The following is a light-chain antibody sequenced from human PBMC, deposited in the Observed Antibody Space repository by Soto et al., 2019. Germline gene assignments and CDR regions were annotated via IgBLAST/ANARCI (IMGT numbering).Light chain of an antibody. V-gene: IGLV1-44*01. J-gene: IGLJ2*01. Sequence: QSVLTQPPSASGTPGQRVTISCSGSSSNIGRNTVNWYQQLPGTAPKLLIYINSQRPSGVPDRFSGSKSGTSASLAISGLQSEDEADYYCAAWDDSLNGVVFGGGTQLTVL. CDR1: SSNIGRNT. CDR3: AAWDDSLNGVV. CDR2: INS.